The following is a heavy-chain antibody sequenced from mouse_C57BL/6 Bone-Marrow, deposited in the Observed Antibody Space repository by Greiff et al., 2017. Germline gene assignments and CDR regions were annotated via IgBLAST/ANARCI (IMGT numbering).Heavy chain of an antibody. Sequence: VQLQQPGTELVKPGASVKLSCKASGYTFTSYWMHWVKQRPGQGLEWIGNINPSNGGTNYNEKFKSKATLPVDKSSSTAYMPLSSLTSEDSAVYYCARPLSDDGSCAYWGQGTLVTVSA. J-gene: IGHJ3*01. CDR2: INPSNGGT. CDR1: GYTFTSYW. V-gene: IGHV1-53*01. CDR3: ARPLSDDGSCAY. D-gene: IGHD2-3*01.